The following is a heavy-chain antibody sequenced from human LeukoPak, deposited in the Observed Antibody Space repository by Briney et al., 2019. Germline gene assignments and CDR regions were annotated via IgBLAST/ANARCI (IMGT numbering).Heavy chain of an antibody. V-gene: IGHV3-30-3*01. CDR3: ARGSYYDSSGYPDY. D-gene: IGHD3-22*01. J-gene: IGHJ4*02. CDR2: ISYDGSNK. CDR1: GFTFSSYA. Sequence: PGGSLRLSCAASGFTFSSYAMHWVRQAPGKGLEWVAVISYDGSNKYYADSVKGRFTISRDNSKNTLYLQMSSLRAEHTAVYYCARGSYYDSSGYPDYWGQGTLVTVSS.